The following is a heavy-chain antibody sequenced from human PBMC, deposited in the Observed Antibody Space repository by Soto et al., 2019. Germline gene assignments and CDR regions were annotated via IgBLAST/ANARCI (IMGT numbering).Heavy chain of an antibody. D-gene: IGHD2-15*01. CDR2: INHSGST. J-gene: IGHJ4*02. V-gene: IGHV4-34*01. CDR1: GGSFSGYY. Sequence: QVQLQQWGAGLLKPSETLSLTCAVYGGSFSGYYWSWIRQPPGKVLEWIGEINHSGSTNYNPSLKSRVIISVDTSKTQFSLKLSSVTAADTAVYYCARRGYGGGPEGWGQGTLVTVSS. CDR3: ARRGYGGGPEG.